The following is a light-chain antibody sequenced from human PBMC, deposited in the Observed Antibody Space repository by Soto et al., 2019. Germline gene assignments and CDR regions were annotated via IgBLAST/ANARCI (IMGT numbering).Light chain of an antibody. V-gene: IGLV2-14*03. J-gene: IGLJ1*01. Sequence: QSALTQPASVSGSPGQSITISCTGTSSDVGGYDHVAWYQQFPGKSPKLMIYAVSDRPSGVSDRFSGSKSGITASLTISGLQTEDEADYYCISYTDRQSYLFGTGTKLTVL. CDR1: SSDVGGYDH. CDR2: AVS. CDR3: ISYTDRQSYL.